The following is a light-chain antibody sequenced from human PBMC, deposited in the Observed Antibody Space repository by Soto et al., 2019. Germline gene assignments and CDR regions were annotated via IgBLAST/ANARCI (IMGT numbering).Light chain of an antibody. V-gene: IGLV1-40*01. J-gene: IGLJ2*01. CDR1: NSNIGAGFG. Sequence: QSVLTQPPSVSGAPGQRVTISCTGSNSNIGAGFGDQWYQQFPRTAPRLLIYSNTNRPSGVPDRFSASKSGTSASLAITGLRAEDEADYYCQSFDINVLALIFGVGTKVTVL. CDR2: SNT. CDR3: QSFDINVLALI.